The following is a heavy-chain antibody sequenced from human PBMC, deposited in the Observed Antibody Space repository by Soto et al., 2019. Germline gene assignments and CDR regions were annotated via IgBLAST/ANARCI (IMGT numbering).Heavy chain of an antibody. Sequence: SWKFSGKASGAGFIRSGIQWVRHARGQRREWRGWVVFASGETNYAHKLRGRVVITRDTSTAPAYIELTGLKSEDTAVYFCSADRPDIGVGWCVWGQGTTVTVSS. CDR1: GAGFIRSG. J-gene: IGHJ6*02. D-gene: IGHD2-21*01. CDR3: SADRPDIGVGWCV. CDR2: VVFASGET. V-gene: IGHV1-58*02.